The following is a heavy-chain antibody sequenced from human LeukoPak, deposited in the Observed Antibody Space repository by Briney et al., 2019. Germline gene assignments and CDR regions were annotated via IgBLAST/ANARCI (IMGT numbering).Heavy chain of an antibody. CDR2: ISSSGSTI. D-gene: IGHD6-19*01. Sequence: GGSLRLSCEASGFTFSDYYMSWIRQAPGKGLEWVSYISSSGSTIYYADSVKGRFTISRDKAKNSLSLKMHSRRAEDTAVYYCARVHSSGWYVYWGQGTLVTVSS. V-gene: IGHV3-11*04. J-gene: IGHJ4*02. CDR3: ARVHSSGWYVY. CDR1: GFTFSDYY.